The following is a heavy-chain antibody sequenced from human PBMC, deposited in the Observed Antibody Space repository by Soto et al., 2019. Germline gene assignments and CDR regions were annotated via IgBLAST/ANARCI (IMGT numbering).Heavy chain of an antibody. CDR2: MNPNSGNT. CDR3: ARVGTVTTEIAYYYGMDV. D-gene: IGHD4-17*01. V-gene: IGHV1-8*01. J-gene: IGHJ6*01. CDR1: GYPFTSFD. Sequence: DSVKVCFKSSGYPFTSFDINLVRQATGQGLEWMGWMNPNSGNTGYAQKFHGRVTMTRNTSISTAYMELSSLRSEDTAVYYCARVGTVTTEIAYYYGMDVWGQGTTVTVSS.